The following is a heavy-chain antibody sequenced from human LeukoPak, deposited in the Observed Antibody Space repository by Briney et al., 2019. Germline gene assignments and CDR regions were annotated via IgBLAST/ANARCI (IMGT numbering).Heavy chain of an antibody. CDR2: ISYDGSNK. J-gene: IGHJ5*02. CDR3: TTEREYFNWFDP. CDR1: GFTFSSYG. Sequence: PGGSLRLSCAASGFTFSSYGMHWVRQAPGKGLEWVAVISYDGSNKYYADSVKGRFTISRDDSKNTVYLQMKSLKTEDTAVYYCTTEREYFNWFDPWGQGTLVTVSS. D-gene: IGHD2/OR15-2a*01. V-gene: IGHV3-30*03.